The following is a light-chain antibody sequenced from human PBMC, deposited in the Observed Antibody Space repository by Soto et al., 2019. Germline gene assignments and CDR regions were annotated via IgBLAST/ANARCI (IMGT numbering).Light chain of an antibody. Sequence: EIVMTQSPATLSVSPGERATLSCRASQSVSSSLAWYQQKPCQAPRLLIYGASTRATGLPARFSGSGSGTEFTLTISSLQSEDFAVYYCQQYSDWPLTFGGGTKVEIK. CDR3: QQYSDWPLT. J-gene: IGKJ4*01. CDR2: GAS. V-gene: IGKV3-15*01. CDR1: QSVSSS.